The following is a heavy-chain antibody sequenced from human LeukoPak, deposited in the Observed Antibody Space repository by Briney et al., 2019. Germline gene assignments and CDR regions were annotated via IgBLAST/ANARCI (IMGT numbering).Heavy chain of an antibody. CDR3: ARLYSNYVDY. D-gene: IGHD4-11*01. CDR1: GFPLYRYT. Sequence: GGALRLSCAASGFPLYRYTMHWVPQTPGKGLEWVSSVSSSNSYIYYAAPVKGRFTISRDNAKNSLYLQMNSLGVEDTAVYYCARLYSNYVDYWGQGTLVTVSS. V-gene: IGHV3-21*01. J-gene: IGHJ4*02. CDR2: VSSSNSYI.